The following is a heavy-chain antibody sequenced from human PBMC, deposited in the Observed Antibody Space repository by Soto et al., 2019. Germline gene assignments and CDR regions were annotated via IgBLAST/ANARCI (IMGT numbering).Heavy chain of an antibody. D-gene: IGHD7-27*01. Sequence: GGSLRPSCAPSGLFFSTCAMNWFGKAPGKGLEWVSYISSSSSVIDYADSVKGRFTVSRDNARNSLYLQMNSLRAEDTAVYYCARDLSWGSNWYYYMDVWGKGTTVTVSS. CDR2: ISSSSSVI. CDR3: ARDLSWGSNWYYYMDV. CDR1: GLFFSTCA. V-gene: IGHV3-48*01. J-gene: IGHJ6*03.